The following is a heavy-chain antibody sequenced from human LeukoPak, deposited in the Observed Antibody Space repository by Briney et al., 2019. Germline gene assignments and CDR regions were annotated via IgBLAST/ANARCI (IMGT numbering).Heavy chain of an antibody. J-gene: IGHJ4*02. D-gene: IGHD4-17*01. CDR1: GYSISSSS. CDR3: ARDRHGDYGVDY. Sequence: SETLSLTCTVSGYSISSSSWSWIRQPAGKGLEWIGRCCPSGNPNYNPSLKSRVTKSVDTSKSHFSLKMYSVTAADTAVYYCARDRHGDYGVDYWGRGTLVTVSS. CDR2: CCPSGNP. V-gene: IGHV4-4*07.